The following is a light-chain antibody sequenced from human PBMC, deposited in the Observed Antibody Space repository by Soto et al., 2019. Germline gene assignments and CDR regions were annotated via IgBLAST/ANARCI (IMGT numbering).Light chain of an antibody. Sequence: QSALTQPPSVSGSPGQSVTISCTGTSSDVGSYNRVSWYQQPPGTAPKLMIYEVRNRPSGVPDRFSGSKSGNTASLTISGLLAEDEADYYCSSYTSSSTLVFGGGTKLTVL. CDR1: SSDVGSYNR. CDR3: SSYTSSSTLV. J-gene: IGLJ2*01. CDR2: EVR. V-gene: IGLV2-18*02.